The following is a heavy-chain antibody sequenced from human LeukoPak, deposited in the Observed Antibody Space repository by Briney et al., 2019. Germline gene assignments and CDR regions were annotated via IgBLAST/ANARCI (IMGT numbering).Heavy chain of an antibody. CDR3: ARGGLTIAEATTSWYLDY. V-gene: IGHV3-33*01. CDR2: IWYDGSNE. J-gene: IGHJ4*02. Sequence: GGSLRLSCAASGFTFNTYGMHWVRQAQGKGLEWVALIWYDGSNENYADSVKGRFTISRDNSRNTLYLQMNSLRGEDTAVYYCARGGLTIAEATTSWYLDYWGQGTLVTVSS. D-gene: IGHD1-26*01. CDR1: GFTFNTYG.